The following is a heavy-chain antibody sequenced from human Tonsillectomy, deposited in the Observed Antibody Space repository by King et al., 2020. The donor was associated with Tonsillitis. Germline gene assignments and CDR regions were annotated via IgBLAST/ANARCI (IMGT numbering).Heavy chain of an antibody. CDR2: IYPGDSDT. J-gene: IGHJ5*02. CDR3: ARLKSSSSLNGFDP. CDR1: GYGFTTYC. Sequence: EWQLVQSGAEVKKPGESLKISCKGSGYGFTTYCIGWVCQLPGKGLEWMGVIYPGDSDTRYSPSFQGRVTISADKSISTAYLQWRSLKASDTGMYFCARLKSSSSLNGFDPWGQGTLVTVSS. V-gene: IGHV5-51*03. D-gene: IGHD6-6*01.